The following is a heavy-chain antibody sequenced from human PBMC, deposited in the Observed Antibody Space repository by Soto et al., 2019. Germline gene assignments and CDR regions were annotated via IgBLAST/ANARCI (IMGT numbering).Heavy chain of an antibody. Sequence: QVQLVESGGGVVQPGRSLRLSCAASGFTFTSYAMHWVRQAPGKGLEWVAVISNDGSNYYYADSVRGRFTLSRDNTKNTLFLQMSSLRGEDSGVYYCARGTTLAMFDYGMDVWGQGTTVTVSS. V-gene: IGHV3-30-3*01. J-gene: IGHJ6*02. CDR2: ISNDGSNY. D-gene: IGHD1-7*01. CDR3: ARGTTLAMFDYGMDV. CDR1: GFTFTSYA.